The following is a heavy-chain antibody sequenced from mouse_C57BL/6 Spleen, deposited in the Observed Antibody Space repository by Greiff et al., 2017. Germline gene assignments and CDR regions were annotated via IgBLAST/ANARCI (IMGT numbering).Heavy chain of an antibody. CDR1: GFNIKDDY. V-gene: IGHV14-4*01. CDR2: IDPENGDT. D-gene: IGHD2-5*01. Sequence: VHVKQSGAELVRPGASVKLSCTASGFNIKDDYMHWVKQRPEQGLEWIGWIDPENGDTEYASKFQGKATITADTSSNTAYLQLSSLTSEDTAVYYCTTDYSNYTLNYWGQGTTLTVSS. CDR3: TTDYSNYTLNY. J-gene: IGHJ2*01.